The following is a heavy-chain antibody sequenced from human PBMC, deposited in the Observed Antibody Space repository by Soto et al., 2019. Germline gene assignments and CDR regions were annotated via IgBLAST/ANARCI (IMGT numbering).Heavy chain of an antibody. CDR2: IDYSGNI. J-gene: IGHJ4*02. Sequence: QLQLQESGPGLVKPSKTLSLTCNASGGSITSSGSAWGWIRRSPGKGLEWIGTIDYSGNIYYIPSLKSRITISVDTSKNQISLKLSSVTAAYTAVYYCARHIHNQGFEYYFDSWGQGTLVTVSS. CDR1: GGSITSSGSA. CDR3: ARHIHNQGFEYYFDS. D-gene: IGHD1-1*01. V-gene: IGHV4-39*01.